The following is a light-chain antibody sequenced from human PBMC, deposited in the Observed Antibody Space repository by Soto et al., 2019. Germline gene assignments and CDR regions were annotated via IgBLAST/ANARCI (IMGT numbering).Light chain of an antibody. CDR2: AAS. J-gene: IGKJ4*01. Sequence: DIQMTQSPSSLSASVGDSVTITCRASQTISTYLNWYQQKPGKAPKLLIYAASSLQSGVPSRFSGGGSGTYFTLTLSWLQPEDSATYFCQQSYGYPLTFGGGTKVEI. V-gene: IGKV1-39*01. CDR1: QTISTY. CDR3: QQSYGYPLT.